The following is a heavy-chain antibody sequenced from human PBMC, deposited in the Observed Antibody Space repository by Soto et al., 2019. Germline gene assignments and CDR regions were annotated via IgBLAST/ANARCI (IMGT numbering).Heavy chain of an antibody. CDR3: ARDTVAAAGTNFDY. CDR2: IYYSGST. V-gene: IGHV4-31*03. Sequence: SETLSLTCTVSGGSISSGGYYWSWIRQHPGKGLEWIGYIYYSGSTYYNPSLKSRVNISVDTSKNQFSLKLSSVTAADTAVYYCARDTVAAAGTNFDYWGQGTLVSVSS. J-gene: IGHJ4*02. D-gene: IGHD6-13*01. CDR1: GGSISSGGYY.